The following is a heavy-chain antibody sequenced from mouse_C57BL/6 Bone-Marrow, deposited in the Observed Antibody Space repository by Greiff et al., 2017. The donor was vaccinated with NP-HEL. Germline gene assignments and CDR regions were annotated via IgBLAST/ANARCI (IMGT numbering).Heavy chain of an antibody. CDR2: IRNKANGDTT. Sequence: EVQLVESGGGLVQPGGSLSLSCAASGFTFTDYYMSWVRQPPGKALEWLGFIRNKANGDTTEYSASGKGRFTISRANPQSILYLQRNALRAEDSATYYCARSIYYEYADDPFYAMDYWGHGTSVTVSS. V-gene: IGHV7-3*01. D-gene: IGHD2-4*01. CDR1: GFTFTDYY. CDR3: ARSIYYEYADDPFYAMDY. J-gene: IGHJ4*01.